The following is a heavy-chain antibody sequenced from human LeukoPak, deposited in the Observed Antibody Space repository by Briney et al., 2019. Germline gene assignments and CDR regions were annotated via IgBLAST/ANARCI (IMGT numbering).Heavy chain of an antibody. CDR3: AINAEMYYYVYN. CDR1: SGSISSSGYY. V-gene: IGHV4-31*03. CDR2: IYYSGST. J-gene: IGHJ4*02. D-gene: IGHD3-10*02. Sequence: SQTLSLTCTVSSGSISSSGYYCSWIRQHPGKGLEWIGCIYYSGSTYYNPSLKSRVTISVDTSKNQFSLSLSSVTAADTAVYYCAINAEMYYYVYNWGQGTLVTVSS.